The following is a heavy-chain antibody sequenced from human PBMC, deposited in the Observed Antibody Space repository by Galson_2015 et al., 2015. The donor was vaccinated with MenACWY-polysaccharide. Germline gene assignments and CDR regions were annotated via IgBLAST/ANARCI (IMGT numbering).Heavy chain of an antibody. CDR2: IRYSGST. CDR3: ARPKPVNGWFDP. V-gene: IGHV4-39*01. J-gene: IGHJ5*02. D-gene: IGHD2-8*01. CDR1: CGSISSTTYV. Sequence: LSLTCSVSCGSISSTTYVWAWIRQPPGKGLEWVGSIRYSGSTTYNSSLKSRVTISVDTSKNQFSLKLSSVTAADTAVYYCARPKPVNGWFDPWGQGTLVTVSS.